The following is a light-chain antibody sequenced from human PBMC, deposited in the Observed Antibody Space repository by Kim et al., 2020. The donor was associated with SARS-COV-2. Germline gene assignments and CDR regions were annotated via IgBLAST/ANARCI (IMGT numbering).Light chain of an antibody. CDR2: NDS. Sequence: APGQTARVTCGGNSNESRSVHGYQQQPGPAPALVIDNDSDRPSGTRERLSCSNSENTATLTMSRVGAEDVDEAYCQVWDSGSGPPVFGGGTQLTVL. V-gene: IGLV3-21*02. CDR3: QVWDSGSGPPV. CDR1: SNESRS. J-gene: IGLJ3*02.